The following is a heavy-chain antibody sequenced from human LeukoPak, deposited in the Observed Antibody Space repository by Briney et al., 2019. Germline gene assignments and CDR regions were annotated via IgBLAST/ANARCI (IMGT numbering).Heavy chain of an antibody. Sequence: GGSLRLSCAASGFTFSGSSMNWVRQAPGKGLEWVSFIRFDGTNKHYVDSVKGRFTISRDNPNNMLYLQMNSLKFEDTAVYYCARDAYHSGDLDEWGEGALVIVSS. CDR1: GFTFSGSS. CDR3: ARDAYHSGDLDE. CDR2: IRFDGTNK. D-gene: IGHD7-27*01. V-gene: IGHV3-30*02. J-gene: IGHJ4*01.